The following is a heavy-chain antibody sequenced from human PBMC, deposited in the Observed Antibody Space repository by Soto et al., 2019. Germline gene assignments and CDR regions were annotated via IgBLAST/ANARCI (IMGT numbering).Heavy chain of an antibody. J-gene: IGHJ4*02. Sequence: ASVKVSGKASGYTFTGYYMHWVRQAPGQGLEWMGWINPNSGGTNYAQKFQGRVTMTRDMSISTAYMELSRLRSDDTAVYYCARDLVVVPAANYIPFGYWGQGTLVTGSS. D-gene: IGHD2-2*01. CDR1: GYTFTGYY. CDR2: INPNSGGT. CDR3: ARDLVVVPAANYIPFGY. V-gene: IGHV1-2*02.